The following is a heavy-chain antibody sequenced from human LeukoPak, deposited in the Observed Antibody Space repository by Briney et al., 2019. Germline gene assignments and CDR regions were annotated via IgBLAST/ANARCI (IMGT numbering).Heavy chain of an antibody. CDR2: IYPGDSDT. CDR1: GYSFTSFW. V-gene: IGHV5-51*01. J-gene: IGHJ4*02. CDR3: AGLKSGSSGFDY. Sequence: GESLKISCQVSGYSFTSFWIGWVRQMPGKGLEWMGIIYPGDSDTRYSPSFQGQVTISADKSIRSAYLQWRSLKASDTAMYYCAGLKSGSSGFDYWGQGSLVTVS. D-gene: IGHD2-15*01.